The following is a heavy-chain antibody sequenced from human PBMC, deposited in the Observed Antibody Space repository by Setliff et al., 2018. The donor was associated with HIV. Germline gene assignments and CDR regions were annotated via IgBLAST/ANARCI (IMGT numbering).Heavy chain of an antibody. D-gene: IGHD3-10*01. CDR3: ASVLRYYGSGSYPFGY. Sequence: GGSLRLSCAASGFTFSNYWMNWVRQAPGKGLEWVADIKQDGGEENYVDSVKGRFTISRDNAKNSLFLQMNSLRAEDTAVYYCASVLRYYGSGSYPFGYWGQGTLVTVSS. CDR2: IKQDGGEE. CDR1: GFTFSNYW. V-gene: IGHV3-7*01. J-gene: IGHJ4*02.